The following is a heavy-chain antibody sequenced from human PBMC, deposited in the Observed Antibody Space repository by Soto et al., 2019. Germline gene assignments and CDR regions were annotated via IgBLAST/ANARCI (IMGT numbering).Heavy chain of an antibody. V-gene: IGHV3-15*01. CDR3: SSGGHYFGD. CDR1: RFTFSDAW. J-gene: IGHJ4*02. D-gene: IGHD3-10*01. CDR2: IKSKPDGGTT. Sequence: VESGGGLVKPGGSLSLSCVASRFTFSDAWMSWLRQAPGKGLEWVGHIKSKPDGGTTDLAAPVKGRFIVSRDNSKNTMYLQMDRLETEDTAVYYCSSGGHYFGDWGQGTLVTVSS.